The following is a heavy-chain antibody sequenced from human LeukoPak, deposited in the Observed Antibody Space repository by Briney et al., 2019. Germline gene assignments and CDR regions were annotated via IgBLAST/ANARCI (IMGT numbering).Heavy chain of an antibody. CDR2: IYYSGST. CDR3: ARVSGYCSSTSCQGKYFDL. Sequence: PSETLSLTCTVSGGSVSSGSYYWSWIRQPPGKGLEWIGYIYYSGSTNYNPSLKSRVTISVDTSKNQFSLKLSSVTAADTAVYYCARVSGYCSSTSCQGKYFDLWGRGTLVTVSS. V-gene: IGHV4-61*01. D-gene: IGHD2-2*01. CDR1: GGSVSSGSYY. J-gene: IGHJ2*01.